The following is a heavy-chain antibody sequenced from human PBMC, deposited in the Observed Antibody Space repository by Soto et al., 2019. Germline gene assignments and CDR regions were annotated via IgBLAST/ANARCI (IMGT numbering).Heavy chain of an antibody. J-gene: IGHJ4*02. CDR1: GFTFSSHW. D-gene: IGHD3-16*02. CDR2: VNEDGSQS. V-gene: IGHV3-7*01. CDR3: VRDYQNY. Sequence: GSLRLSCAESGFTFSSHWMSWVRQAPGKGLEWVARVNEDGSQSFHVDSVKGRFTISRDNAKNSLYLQMNNLRVEDTALYYCVRDYQNYWGQGTLVTVSS.